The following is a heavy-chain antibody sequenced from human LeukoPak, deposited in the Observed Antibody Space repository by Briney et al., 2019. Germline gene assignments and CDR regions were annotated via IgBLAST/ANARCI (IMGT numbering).Heavy chain of an antibody. CDR1: GFALTSSA. CDR2: IVVGSCNT. Sequence: TSVNLSCKASGFALTSSAMQWVRQARGHRREWRGWIVVGSCNTNYAQEFKEKRTITRDMSTGTAYMELSSLRSEDKAVYYCAAVPGGYVSIGYYLWNWIDPWGRGTLV. J-gene: IGHJ5*01. CDR3: AAVPGGYVSIGYYLWNWIDP. D-gene: IGHD3-22*01. V-gene: IGHV1-58*02.